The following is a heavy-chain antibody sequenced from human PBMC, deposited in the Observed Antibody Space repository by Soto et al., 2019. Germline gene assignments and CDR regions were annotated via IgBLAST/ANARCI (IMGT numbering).Heavy chain of an antibody. CDR2: INPSGGST. CDR1: GYTFTSYY. D-gene: IGHD2-2*01. J-gene: IGHJ6*02. V-gene: IGHV1-46*01. Sequence: ASVKVSCKASGYTFTSYYMHWVRQAPGQGLEWMGIINPSGGSTSYAQKFQGRVTMTRDTSTSTVYMEPSSLRSEDTAVYYCAYQREAPENYYYYYGMDVWGQGTTVTVSS. CDR3: AYQREAPENYYYYYGMDV.